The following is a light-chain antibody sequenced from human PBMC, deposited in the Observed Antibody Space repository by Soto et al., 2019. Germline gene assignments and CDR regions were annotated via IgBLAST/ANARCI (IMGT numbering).Light chain of an antibody. V-gene: IGKV1-5*01. CDR3: QQYGSFSPIT. J-gene: IGKJ4*01. CDR2: DAS. Sequence: DIQMTQSPSTLSASVGDRVTITCRASRSISNWLAWYQQRPGIAPKLLIFDASILQSGVPSRFSGSGSGTELTLSISRLQTDDFATYYCQQYGSFSPITFGGGTKVEI. CDR1: RSISNW.